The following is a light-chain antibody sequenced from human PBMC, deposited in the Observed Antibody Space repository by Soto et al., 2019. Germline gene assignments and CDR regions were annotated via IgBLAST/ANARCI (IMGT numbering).Light chain of an antibody. CDR2: DAS. J-gene: IGKJ2*01. V-gene: IGKV1-5*01. CDR3: QQYDSYT. Sequence: DIQMTQSPSTLSAFVGDRVTITCRASQSISSWLAWYQQKPGKAPKLLIYDASSLESGVPSRFSGSGSGTEFTLTISSLQPDDFATYYCQQYDSYTFGQGTKVDIK. CDR1: QSISSW.